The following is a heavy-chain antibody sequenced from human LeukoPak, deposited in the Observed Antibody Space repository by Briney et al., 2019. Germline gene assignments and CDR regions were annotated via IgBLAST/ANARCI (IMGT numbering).Heavy chain of an antibody. Sequence: SETLSLTCAVSGGSLSSHYWTWIRQPPGKGLEWIGYIYYSGSTNYNPSLKSRVTISVDTSKNQFSLKLSSVTAADTAVYYCAAIPSYDYVWGSYSFYFDYWGQGTLVTVSS. D-gene: IGHD3-16*01. CDR2: IYYSGST. J-gene: IGHJ4*02. CDR3: AAIPSYDYVWGSYSFYFDY. V-gene: IGHV4-59*11. CDR1: GGSLSSHY.